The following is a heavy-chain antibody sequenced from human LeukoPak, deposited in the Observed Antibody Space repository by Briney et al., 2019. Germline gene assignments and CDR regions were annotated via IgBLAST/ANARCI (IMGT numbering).Heavy chain of an antibody. Sequence: GGSLRLSCAASGFTFSDYYMSWIRQAPGKGLEWVSYISSSGSTIYYADSVKGRFTISRDNAKNSLYLQMNSPRAEDTAVYYCARGRVRYYYDSSGYYYLRSESYFDYWGQGTLVTVSS. J-gene: IGHJ4*02. D-gene: IGHD3-22*01. CDR3: ARGRVRYYYDSSGYYYLRSESYFDY. CDR2: ISSSGSTI. V-gene: IGHV3-11*04. CDR1: GFTFSDYY.